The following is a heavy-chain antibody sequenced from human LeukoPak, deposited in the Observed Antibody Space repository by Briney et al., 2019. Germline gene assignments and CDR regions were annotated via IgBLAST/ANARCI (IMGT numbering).Heavy chain of an antibody. CDR3: ARQYYYDSSGYYFTPQGGAPDY. V-gene: IGHV3-7*01. CDR1: GFTFRNYW. CDR2: INQDGSEE. D-gene: IGHD3-22*01. J-gene: IGHJ4*02. Sequence: GGSLRLSCAASGFTFRNYWMNWVRQAPGKGLEWVANINQDGSEEYYVDSVKGRFTISRDNAKNSLYLQMNSLRAEDTAVYYCARQYYYDSSGYYFTPQGGAPDYWGQGTLVTVSS.